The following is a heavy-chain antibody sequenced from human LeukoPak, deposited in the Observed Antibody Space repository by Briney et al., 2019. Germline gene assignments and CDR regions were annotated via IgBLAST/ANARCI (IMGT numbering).Heavy chain of an antibody. CDR3: ARIRIAAATGGLDV. J-gene: IGHJ6*04. D-gene: IGHD6-13*01. Sequence: SETLSLTCTVSGGSISSVSHFWTWIRQPAGKGLEWIGRIYTRGSTNYNPSLKSRVTISVDTSKNQFSLKLRSVTAADTALYYCARIRIAAATGGLDVWGKGTTVTISS. CDR1: GGSISSVSHF. CDR2: IYTRGST. V-gene: IGHV4-61*02.